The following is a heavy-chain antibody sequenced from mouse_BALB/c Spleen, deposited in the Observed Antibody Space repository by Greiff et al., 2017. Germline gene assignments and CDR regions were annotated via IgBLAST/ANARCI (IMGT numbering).Heavy chain of an antibody. D-gene: IGHD3-1*01. Sequence: EVQVVESGGGLVKPGGSLKLSCAASGFTFSSYAMSWVRQTPEKRLEWVASISSGGSTYYPDSVKGRFTISRDNARNILYLQMSSLRSEDTAMYYCARDGLAWFAYWGQGTLVTVSA. CDR2: ISSGGST. J-gene: IGHJ3*01. CDR3: ARDGLAWFAY. V-gene: IGHV5-6-5*01. CDR1: GFTFSSYA.